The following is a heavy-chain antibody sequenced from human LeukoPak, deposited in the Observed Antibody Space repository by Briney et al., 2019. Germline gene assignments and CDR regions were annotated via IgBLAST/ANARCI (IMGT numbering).Heavy chain of an antibody. V-gene: IGHV4-59*08. Sequence: SETLSLTCTASGGSISSYYWSWIRQPPGKGLEWIGYIYYSGSTNYNPSLKSRVTISVDTSKNQFSLKLSSVTAADTAVYYCARHAAWGDAFDIWGQGTMVTVSS. J-gene: IGHJ3*02. CDR3: ARHAAWGDAFDI. CDR1: GGSISSYY. D-gene: IGHD7-27*01. CDR2: IYYSGST.